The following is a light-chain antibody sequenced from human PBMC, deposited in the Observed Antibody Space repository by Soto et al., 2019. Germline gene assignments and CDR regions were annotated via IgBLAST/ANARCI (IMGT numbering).Light chain of an antibody. CDR1: SSNIGAGYD. CDR2: GNS. V-gene: IGLV1-40*01. Sequence: QSVLTQPPSVSGAPGQRVTISCTGSSSNIGAGYDVHWYQQLPGTAPKLLIYGNSNRPSGVPDRFSGSKSSTSASLAITGLQAEDEADYYCQSYDSSLSGSGVFGGGTKVTVL. CDR3: QSYDSSLSGSGV. J-gene: IGLJ3*02.